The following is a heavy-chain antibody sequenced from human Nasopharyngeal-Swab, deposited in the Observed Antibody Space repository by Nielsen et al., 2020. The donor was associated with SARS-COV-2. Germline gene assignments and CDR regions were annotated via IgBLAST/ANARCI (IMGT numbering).Heavy chain of an antibody. CDR2: TYYSGIT. V-gene: IGHV4-30-4*01. CDR3: ARGGYNSPLNFDY. D-gene: IGHD5-24*01. CDR1: GGSISSGDSY. Sequence: SETLSLTCTVSGGSISSGDSYWSWIRQPPEKGLEWIGYTYYSGITYYNPSLRSRVSMSVDQSKNQFSLMLSSVTAADTAVYYCARGGYNSPLNFDYWGQGTLVAVSS. J-gene: IGHJ4*02.